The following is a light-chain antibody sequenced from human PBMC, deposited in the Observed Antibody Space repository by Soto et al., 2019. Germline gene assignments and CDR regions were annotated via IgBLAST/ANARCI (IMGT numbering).Light chain of an antibody. V-gene: IGKV1-39*01. CDR3: QQSYSSIT. Sequence: DLQMTQNPSSLSASVGDRVTITCRASQSISSYLNWYQQKPGKAPKLLIYAASSLQSGVPSRFSGSGSGTDFTLTISSLQPEDFATYYCQQSYSSITFGQGTLLEIK. CDR1: QSISSY. J-gene: IGKJ5*01. CDR2: AAS.